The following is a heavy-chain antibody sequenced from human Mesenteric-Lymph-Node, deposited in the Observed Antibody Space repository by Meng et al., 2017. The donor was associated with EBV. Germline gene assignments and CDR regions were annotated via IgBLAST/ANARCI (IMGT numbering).Heavy chain of an antibody. CDR2: ISGSGGTR. V-gene: IGHV3-23*04. Sequence: EVPLVAPGGGLVQPGGSLRLSCAASGFTFNIYDRNWVRQAPGRGLEWVSGISGSGGTRYYADSVKGRFSISRDNSGNTVYLQMSSLRVEDTAVYYCSNLPYSYWGQGTLVTVSS. CDR1: GFTFNIYD. D-gene: IGHD4-11*01. J-gene: IGHJ4*02. CDR3: SNLPYSY.